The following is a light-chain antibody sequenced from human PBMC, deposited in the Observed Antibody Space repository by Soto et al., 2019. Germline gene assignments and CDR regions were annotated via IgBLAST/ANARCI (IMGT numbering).Light chain of an antibody. J-gene: IGKJ5*01. Sequence: DIQMTQSPSSLSASVGGRVTITCEASHDIRNFLNWYQQKPGKAPKLLISDASSLEAGVPQRFSGSGFGTDFTLAISSLQAEDFATYFCQQHFNLSPTFGPGTLLEVK. CDR3: QQHFNLSPT. CDR1: HDIRNF. V-gene: IGKV1-33*01. CDR2: DAS.